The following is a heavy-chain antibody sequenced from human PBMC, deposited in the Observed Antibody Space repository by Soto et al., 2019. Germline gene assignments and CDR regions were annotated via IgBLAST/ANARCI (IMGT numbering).Heavy chain of an antibody. CDR2: INPKSGGT. J-gene: IGHJ6*02. V-gene: IGHV1-2*04. CDR3: ARGDSTDCSNGVCSFFYNHDMDV. Sequence: ASVKVSCKASGYSFTDYHIHWVRQAPGQGLDWLGRINPKSGGTSTAQKFQGWVTMTTDTSISTASMELTRLTSDDTAIYYCARGDSTDCSNGVCSFFYNHDMDVWGQGTTVTV. D-gene: IGHD2-8*01. CDR1: GYSFTDYH.